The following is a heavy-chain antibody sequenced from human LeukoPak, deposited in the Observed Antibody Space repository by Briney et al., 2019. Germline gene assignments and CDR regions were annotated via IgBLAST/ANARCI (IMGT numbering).Heavy chain of an antibody. CDR3: AKALRYFDWSPGVLDY. CDR2: ISYDGSNK. J-gene: IGHJ4*02. V-gene: IGHV3-30*18. D-gene: IGHD3-9*01. Sequence: PGGSLRLSCAASGFTFSSYGMHWVRQAPGKGLEWVAVISYDGSNKYYADSVKGRFTISRDNSKNTLYLQMNSLRAEDTAVYYCAKALRYFDWSPGVLDYWGQGTLVTVSS. CDR1: GFTFSSYG.